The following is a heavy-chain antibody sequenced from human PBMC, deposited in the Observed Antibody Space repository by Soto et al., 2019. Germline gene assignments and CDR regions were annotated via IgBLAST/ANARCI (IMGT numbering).Heavy chain of an antibody. CDR3: ASEGYCSSTSCYKAGAYGMDV. D-gene: IGHD2-2*02. Sequence: SETLSLTCAVSGGSISSSNWWSWVRQPPGKGLEWIGEIYHSGSTNYNPSLKSRVTISVDKSKNQFSLKLSSVTAADTAVYYCASEGYCSSTSCYKAGAYGMDVWGQGTTVTVSS. CDR2: IYHSGST. CDR1: GGSISSSNW. J-gene: IGHJ6*02. V-gene: IGHV4-4*02.